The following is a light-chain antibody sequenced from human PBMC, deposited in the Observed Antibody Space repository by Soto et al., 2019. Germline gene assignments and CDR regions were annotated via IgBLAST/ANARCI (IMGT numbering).Light chain of an antibody. J-gene: IGKJ5*01. CDR3: QQYNNWYT. Sequence: ELVMTQSPATLSLYPGARATLFCRASQSFSTDLAWYQQKPGQAPRLLIYGASTRAAGIPARFSGSGSGTEFTLTISSLQSADFELYFCQQYNNWYTFGQGTRMEIK. CDR1: QSFSTD. V-gene: IGKV3-15*01. CDR2: GAS.